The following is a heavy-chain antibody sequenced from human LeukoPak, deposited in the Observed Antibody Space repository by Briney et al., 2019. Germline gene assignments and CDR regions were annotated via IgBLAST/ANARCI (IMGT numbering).Heavy chain of an antibody. Sequence: GGSLRLSCAASGFTFSTYAMHWVRQAPGKGLEYVSAITSNGDTTYYANSVKGRFTISRDISKNTLYLQMGSLRPEDMAVYYCALNKGYYYYYMAVWGKGTTVTVSS. CDR1: GFTFSTYA. V-gene: IGHV3-64*01. D-gene: IGHD2/OR15-2a*01. CDR3: ALNKGYYYYYMAV. CDR2: ITSNGDTT. J-gene: IGHJ6*03.